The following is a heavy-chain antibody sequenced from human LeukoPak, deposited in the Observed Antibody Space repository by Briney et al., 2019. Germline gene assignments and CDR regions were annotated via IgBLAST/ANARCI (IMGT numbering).Heavy chain of an antibody. CDR2: INYSGNT. D-gene: IGHD6-13*01. J-gene: IGHJ4*02. CDR3: ARGYDY. V-gene: IGHV4-39*01. Sequence: ASETLSLTCIVSGGSISGSHYYWAWIRQSPGKGLEWIGMINYSGNTYYNPSLWSRATISVHTSTNQFTLNLNSVTAADTAVYYCARGYDYWGQGTLVTVSS. CDR1: GGSISGSHYY.